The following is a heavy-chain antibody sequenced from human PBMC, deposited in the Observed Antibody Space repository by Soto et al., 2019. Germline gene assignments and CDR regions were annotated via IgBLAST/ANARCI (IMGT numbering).Heavy chain of an antibody. D-gene: IGHD6-19*01. CDR2: ISYDGSNK. Sequence: GGSLRLSCAASGFTFSSYGMHWVRQAPGKGLEWVAVISYDGSNKYYADSVKGRFTISRDNSKNTLYVQMNSLRAEDTAVYYCAKENGYSSGWYGGYYGMDVWGQGTTVTVSS. J-gene: IGHJ6*02. CDR3: AKENGYSSGWYGGYYGMDV. CDR1: GFTFSSYG. V-gene: IGHV3-30*18.